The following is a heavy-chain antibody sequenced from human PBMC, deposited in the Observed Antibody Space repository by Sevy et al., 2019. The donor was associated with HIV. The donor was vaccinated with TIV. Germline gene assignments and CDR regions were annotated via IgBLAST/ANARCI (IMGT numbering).Heavy chain of an antibody. CDR2: ISSNGGST. CDR1: GFTFSSYA. D-gene: IGHD1-26*01. V-gene: IGHV3-64*01. Sequence: GGSLRLSCAASGFTFSSYAMHWVRQAPGKGLEYVSDISSNGGSTYYANSVKGRFTISRDNSKNTLYLQMGSLRAEDMAVYYCARGGIVGATTLAFDIWGQGTMVTVSS. CDR3: ARGGIVGATTLAFDI. J-gene: IGHJ3*02.